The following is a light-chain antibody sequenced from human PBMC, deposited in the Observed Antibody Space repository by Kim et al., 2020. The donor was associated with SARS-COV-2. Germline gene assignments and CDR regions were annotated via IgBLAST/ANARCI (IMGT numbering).Light chain of an antibody. V-gene: IGLV1-51*01. CDR2: DSN. J-gene: IGLJ3*02. CDR1: SSNIGNNY. CDR3: GTWDSSLSAVV. Sequence: QSVLTQPPSVSAAPGQKVSIPCSGGSSNIGNNYVSWYQQFPGTAPKLLIYDSNKRPSGIPDRFSGSKSGTSATLGITGLQTGDEADYYCGTWDSSLSAVVFGGGTQLTVL.